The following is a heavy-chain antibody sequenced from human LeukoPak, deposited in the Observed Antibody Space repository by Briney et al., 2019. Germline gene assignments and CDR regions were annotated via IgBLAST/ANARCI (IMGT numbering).Heavy chain of an antibody. J-gene: IGHJ4*02. D-gene: IGHD5-18*01. Sequence: GGSLRLSCAASGFTVSSNYMSWVRQAPGKGLEWVSVIYSGGSTYYADSVKGRFTISRDNSKNTLYLQMNSLRAEDTAVYYCAGDGGGYSYGYKGYWGQGTLVTVSS. V-gene: IGHV3-66*01. CDR1: GFTVSSNY. CDR2: IYSGGST. CDR3: AGDGGGYSYGYKGY.